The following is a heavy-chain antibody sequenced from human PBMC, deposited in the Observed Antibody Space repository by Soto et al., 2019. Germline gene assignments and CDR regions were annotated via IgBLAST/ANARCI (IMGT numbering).Heavy chain of an antibody. J-gene: IGHJ2*01. V-gene: IGHV4-39*01. CDR2: IYYSGST. CDR3: ARLPTTVTTGGDWYFDL. D-gene: IGHD4-17*01. Sequence: TLSLTCTVSGGSISSSSYYWGWIRQPPGKGLEWIGSIYYSGSTYYNPSLKSRVTISVDTSKNQFSLKLSSVTAADTAVYYCARLPTTVTTGGDWYFDLWGRGTLVTVSS. CDR1: GGSISSSSYY.